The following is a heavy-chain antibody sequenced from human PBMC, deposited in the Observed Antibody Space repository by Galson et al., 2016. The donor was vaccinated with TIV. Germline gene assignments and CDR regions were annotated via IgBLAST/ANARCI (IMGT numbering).Heavy chain of an antibody. CDR2: FDPENDRV. D-gene: IGHD3-9*01. Sequence: SVKVSCKVAGYTLSDLSMHWVRQAPGKGLEWMGGFDPENDRVIYAQRFKGRVTMTDDTPTDTSYLEIRRLRSDDTAIYFCATARLGIFNYFDSWGHGPLVTVSS. J-gene: IGHJ4*01. CDR1: GYTLSDLS. V-gene: IGHV1-24*01. CDR3: ATARLGIFNYFDS.